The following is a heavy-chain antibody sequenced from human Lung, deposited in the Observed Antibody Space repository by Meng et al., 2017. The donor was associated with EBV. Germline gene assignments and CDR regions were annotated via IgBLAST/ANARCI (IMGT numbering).Heavy chain of an antibody. V-gene: IGHV4-61*01. J-gene: IGHJ2*01. D-gene: IGHD4-17*01. CDR3: AVTTVRAPAYFDL. CDR1: GGSVSRDNNY. CDR2: VYYSGST. Sequence: QVQLLEAGPGLVKPSQTLTLTCTVSGGSVSRDNNYWSWIRQTPGKGLEWIGYVYYSGSTNYNPSLESRVTISKNMSKNQFSLKVSSVTAADTAVYYCAVTTVRAPAYFDLWGRGTLVTVSS.